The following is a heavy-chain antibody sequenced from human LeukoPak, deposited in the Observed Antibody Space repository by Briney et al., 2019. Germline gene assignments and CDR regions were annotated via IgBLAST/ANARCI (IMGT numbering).Heavy chain of an antibody. CDR2: IYYSGST. D-gene: IGHD3-22*01. Sequence: PSETLSLTCTVSGVSVSSGSYYWSWIRQPPGKGLEWIGYIYYSGSTNYNPSLKSRVTISVDTSKNQFSLKLSSVTAADTAVYYCARSYYYDSSGFAFDPWGQGTLVTVSS. J-gene: IGHJ5*02. CDR3: ARSYYYDSSGFAFDP. V-gene: IGHV4-61*01. CDR1: GVSVSSGSYY.